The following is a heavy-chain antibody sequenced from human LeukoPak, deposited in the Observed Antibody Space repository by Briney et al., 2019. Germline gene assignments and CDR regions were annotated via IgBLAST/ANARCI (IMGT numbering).Heavy chain of an antibody. D-gene: IGHD2-2*03. V-gene: IGHV4-4*02. Sequence: GSLRLSCAASGFTFSSYAMSWVRQPPGRGLEWIGEVYHSGSTNYNPSLLGRISISVDKSKNQFSLTLTSVTAADTAVYHCARVPLGYRDGTDVWGQGTTVTVSS. J-gene: IGHJ6*02. CDR1: GFTFSSYAM. CDR2: VYHSGST. CDR3: ARVPLGYRDGTDV.